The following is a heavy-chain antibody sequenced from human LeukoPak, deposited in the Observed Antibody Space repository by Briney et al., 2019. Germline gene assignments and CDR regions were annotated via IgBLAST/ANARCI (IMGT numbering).Heavy chain of an antibody. CDR2: MNPNSGNT. Sequence: GASVKVSCXASGYTFTSYDINWVRQATGQGLEWMGWMNPNSGNTGYAQKFQGRVTMTRNTSISTAYMELSSLRSEDTAAYYCARGPPYYYDSSGYYYWGQGTLVTVSS. CDR3: ARGPPYYYDSSGYYY. D-gene: IGHD3-22*01. CDR1: GYTFTSYD. V-gene: IGHV1-8*01. J-gene: IGHJ4*02.